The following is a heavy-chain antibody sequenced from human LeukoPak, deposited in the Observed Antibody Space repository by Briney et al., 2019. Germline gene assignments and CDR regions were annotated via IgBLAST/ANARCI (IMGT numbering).Heavy chain of an antibody. D-gene: IGHD3-10*01. CDR2: INPNSGGT. Sequence: ASVKVSCKASGYTFTGYYMHWVRQAPGQGLEWMGWINPNSGGTNYAQKFQGWVIMTRDTSISTAYMELSRLRSDDTAVYYCARGPYGSGSPYPDYWGQGTLVTVSS. CDR3: ARGPYGSGSPYPDY. V-gene: IGHV1-2*04. CDR1: GYTFTGYY. J-gene: IGHJ4*02.